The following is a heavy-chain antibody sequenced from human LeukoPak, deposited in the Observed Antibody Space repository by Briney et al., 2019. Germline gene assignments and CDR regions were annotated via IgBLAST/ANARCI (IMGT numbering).Heavy chain of an antibody. CDR2: VSGSGSST. D-gene: IGHD3-3*01. J-gene: IGHJ4*02. CDR1: GFTFSSYA. Sequence: PGGSLRLSCAASGFTFSSYAMTWVRQAPGKGLEWGSAVSGSGSSTYYADSVKGRFTISRDNSKNTLYLQMNSLRAEDTAVYYCAKGGGYDFWSGGFDYWGQGTLGTVSS. V-gene: IGHV3-23*01. CDR3: AKGGGYDFWSGGFDY.